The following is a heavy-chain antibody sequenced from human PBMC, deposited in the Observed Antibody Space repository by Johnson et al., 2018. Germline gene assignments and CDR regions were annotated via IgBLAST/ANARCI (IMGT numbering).Heavy chain of an antibody. CDR1: GFTFNNYG. D-gene: IGHD2-8*01. CDR2: TWYEGSDK. J-gene: IGHJ6*02. V-gene: IGHV3-33*01. CDR3: ARESQSPPPEIHMAIMVPTEVHAMDV. Sequence: QVQLVQSGGGVVQPGRSLRLSCAASGFTFNNYGIHWVRQAPGKGLEWVAVTWYEGSDKNYADSVKGRFTISRDNSKNTLYLQMKSLRVEDTAVYYCARESQSPPPEIHMAIMVPTEVHAMDVWGRGTTVTVTS.